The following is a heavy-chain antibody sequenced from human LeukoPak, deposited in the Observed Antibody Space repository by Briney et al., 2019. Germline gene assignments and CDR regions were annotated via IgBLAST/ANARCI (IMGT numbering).Heavy chain of an antibody. CDR3: ARAYCGGDCYLNWFDP. CDR1: GGSISSSSYY. J-gene: IGHJ5*02. Sequence: SETLSLTCTVSGGSISSSSYYWGWIRQPPGKGLEWIGSIYYSGSTYYNPSLKSRVTISVDTSKNQFSLKLSSVTAAVTAVYYCARAYCGGDCYLNWFDPWGQGTLVTVSS. CDR2: IYYSGST. D-gene: IGHD2-21*01. V-gene: IGHV4-39*01.